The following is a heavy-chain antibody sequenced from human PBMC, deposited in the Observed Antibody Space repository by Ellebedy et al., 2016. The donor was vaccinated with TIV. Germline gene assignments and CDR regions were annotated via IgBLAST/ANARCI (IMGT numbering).Heavy chain of an antibody. D-gene: IGHD4-17*01. J-gene: IGHJ3*02. CDR2: INQDGSEK. Sequence: GESLKISCAASGFTFRSYWMSWVRQAPGKGLEWVGNINQDGSEKYYVDSVKGRFSISRDNAKNSVYLQMNSLRAEDTALYFCARDGSFGDYLSPRHAFNMWGQGTMVTVPS. CDR3: ARDGSFGDYLSPRHAFNM. V-gene: IGHV3-7*01. CDR1: GFTFRSYW.